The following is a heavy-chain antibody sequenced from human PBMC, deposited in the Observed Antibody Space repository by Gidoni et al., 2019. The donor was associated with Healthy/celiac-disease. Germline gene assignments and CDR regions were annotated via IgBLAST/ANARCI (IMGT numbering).Heavy chain of an antibody. CDR2: IYYSGST. J-gene: IGHJ3*02. D-gene: IGHD1-26*01. CDR1: ECPISSYY. Sequence: HVQRRESGPGRVKPSETLSRTCTVPECPISSYYWSWIRQPPGKGLEWIGYIYYSGSTNYNPSLQSRVTISVDTSKNQFSLKLSSVTAADTAVYYCARALAYSGRYDAFDIWGQGTMVTVSS. V-gene: IGHV4-59*01. CDR3: ARALAYSGRYDAFDI.